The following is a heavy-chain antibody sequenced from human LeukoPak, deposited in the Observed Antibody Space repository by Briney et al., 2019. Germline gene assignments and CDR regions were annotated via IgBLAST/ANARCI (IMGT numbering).Heavy chain of an antibody. CDR1: GFTFSSYA. CDR3: ARGFDAYDY. D-gene: IGHD3-16*01. J-gene: IGHJ4*02. Sequence: GGSLRLSCAASGFTFSSYAMSWVRQAPGKGLEWVSSLLGSGHNTYYAESVKGRFTIFRDNSKNTLLLRMNSLRAGDTAIYYCARGFDAYDYWGQGTLVTVSS. CDR2: LLGSGHNT. V-gene: IGHV3-23*01.